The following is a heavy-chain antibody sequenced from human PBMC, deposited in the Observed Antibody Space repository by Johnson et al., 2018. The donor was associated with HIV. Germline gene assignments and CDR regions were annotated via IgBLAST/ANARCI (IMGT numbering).Heavy chain of an antibody. CDR1: GFTFDDYG. D-gene: IGHD1-26*01. V-gene: IGHV3-20*04. CDR2: INWNGGSR. CDR3: AKDRSMDDAFDI. Sequence: VQLVESGGGVVRPGGSLRLSCAASGFTFDDYGMSWVRQAPGKGLEWVAGINWNGGSRGYADSVKGRFTISRDNSKNTLYLQMNSLRAEDTAVYYCAKDRSMDDAFDIWGRGTMVTVSS. J-gene: IGHJ3*02.